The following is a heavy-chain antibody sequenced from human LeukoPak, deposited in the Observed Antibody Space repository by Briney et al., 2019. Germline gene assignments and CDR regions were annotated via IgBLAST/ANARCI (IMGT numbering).Heavy chain of an antibody. J-gene: IGHJ4*02. D-gene: IGHD6-19*01. CDR3: AKDSLGFGIAVAGQFDY. CDR1: GFTFSSYG. CDR2: ISGSGGST. V-gene: IGHV3-23*01. Sequence: GGTLRLSCAASGFTFSSYGMSWVRQAPGKWLEWVSAISGSGGSTYYADSVKGRFTISRDNSKNTLYLQMNSLRAEDTAVYYCAKDSLGFGIAVAGQFDYWGQGTLVTVSS.